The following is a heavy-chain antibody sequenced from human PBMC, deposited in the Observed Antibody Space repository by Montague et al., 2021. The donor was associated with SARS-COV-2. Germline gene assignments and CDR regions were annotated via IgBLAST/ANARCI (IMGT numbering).Heavy chain of an antibody. Sequence: PALVKPTKTLTLTCTFSGFLLSTSGMCVSWIRQPPGKALEWLARIDWDDDKYYSTSLKTRLTISKDTSKNQVVLTMTNMDPVDTATYYCARIFDSSWPTFDYWGQGTLVTVSS. CDR2: IDWDDDK. CDR1: GFLLSTSGMC. V-gene: IGHV2-70*11. J-gene: IGHJ4*02. CDR3: ARIFDSSWPTFDY. D-gene: IGHD6-13*01.